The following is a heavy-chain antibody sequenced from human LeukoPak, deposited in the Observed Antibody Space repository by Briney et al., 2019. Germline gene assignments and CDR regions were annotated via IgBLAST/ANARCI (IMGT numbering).Heavy chain of an antibody. D-gene: IGHD3-16*01. CDR2: ISAYNGNT. V-gene: IGHV1-18*01. J-gene: IGHJ4*02. CDR1: GYTFTSYG. CDR3: AREGSGDYVWGSYGY. Sequence: RASVKVSCKASGYTFTSYGISWVRQAPGQGLEWMGWISAYNGNTNYAQKLQGRVTMTTDTSTSTAYMELRSLRCDDTAVYYCAREGSGDYVWGSYGYWGQGTLVTVSS.